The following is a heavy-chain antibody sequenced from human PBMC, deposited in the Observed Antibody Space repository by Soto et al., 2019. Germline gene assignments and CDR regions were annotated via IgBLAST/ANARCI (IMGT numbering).Heavy chain of an antibody. Sequence: VKVSCKASGYTFTNYAMQWVRQAPGQRPEWMGWINTGNGNTHSSQKFKSRVTITRDTSASTAYKELSSLRSEDTAVYYCARGSGYYYWDDYWGQGTLVTVSS. CDR2: INTGNGNT. CDR1: GYTFTNYA. J-gene: IGHJ4*02. D-gene: IGHD3-22*01. V-gene: IGHV1-3*04. CDR3: ARGSGYYYWDDY.